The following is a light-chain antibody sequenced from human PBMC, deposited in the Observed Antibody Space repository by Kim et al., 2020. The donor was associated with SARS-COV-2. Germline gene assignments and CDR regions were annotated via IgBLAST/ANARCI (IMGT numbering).Light chain of an antibody. V-gene: IGLV2-14*03. CDR1: NSDIGGYNY. J-gene: IGLJ3*02. CDR2: DVT. CDR3: SSYTSSKTWV. Sequence: QSALTQPASVSGSPGQWFTISCTESNSDIGGYNYVSWYQQHTGKAPKLIIYDVTKRPSGVSDRFSGSKSGNTASLIISGLQADDEADYYCSSYTSSKTWVFGGGTKLTVL.